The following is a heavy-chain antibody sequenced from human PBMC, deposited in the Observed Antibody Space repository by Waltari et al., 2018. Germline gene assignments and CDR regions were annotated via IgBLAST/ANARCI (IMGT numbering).Heavy chain of an antibody. CDR2: ISSSSSTI. CDR3: ARVYYYYYMDV. V-gene: IGHV3-48*04. Sequence: EVQLVESGGGLVQPGGSLRLSCAASGFTFSSYSMNWVRQAPGQGLGGVSYISSSSSTIYYADSVKGRFTISRDNAKNSLYLQMNSLRAEDTAVYYCARVYYYYYMDVWGKGTTVTIAS. J-gene: IGHJ6*03. CDR1: GFTFSSYS.